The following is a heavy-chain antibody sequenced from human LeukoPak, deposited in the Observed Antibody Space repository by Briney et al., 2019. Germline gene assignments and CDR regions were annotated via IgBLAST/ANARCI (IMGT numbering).Heavy chain of an antibody. J-gene: IGHJ3*01. CDR3: ARAKIAAAGTGAFDV. CDR1: GFTLSDYY. D-gene: IGHD6-13*01. V-gene: IGHV3-11*01. CDR2: ISSSGSTI. Sequence: GGSLRLSCAASGFTLSDYYMSWIRQAPGKGLEWVSYISSSGSTIYYADSVKGRFTISRDNAKNSLYLQMNSLRAEDTAVYYCARAKIAAAGTGAFDVWGQGTLVTVSS.